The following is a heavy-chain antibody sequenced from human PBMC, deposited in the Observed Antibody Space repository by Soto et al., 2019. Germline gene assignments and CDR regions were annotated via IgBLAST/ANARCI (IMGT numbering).Heavy chain of an antibody. CDR3: ARDTVVVIAATREPLDY. J-gene: IGHJ4*02. CDR2: ISNDGRNE. Sequence: GGSLRLSCAASGFAFSTYAMHWVRQAPGKGLEWVSVISNDGRNEYYADSVKGRFTISRDNSKNTLYLQMNSLRAEDTAMYYCARDTVVVIAATREPLDYWGQGTLVTVSS. D-gene: IGHD2-15*01. CDR1: GFAFSTYA. V-gene: IGHV3-30*04.